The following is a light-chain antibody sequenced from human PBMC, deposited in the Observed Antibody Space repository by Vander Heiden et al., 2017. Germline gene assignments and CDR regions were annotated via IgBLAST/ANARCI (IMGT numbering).Light chain of an antibody. CDR1: QNINSY. J-gene: IGKJ4*01. CDR2: AAS. Sequence: DIQMSQSPSSLSVSVGDSVTITCRASQNINSYLNWYHQKPGKAPKLLIYAASSLQSGVPSRFSGSRSGTDFTLTISSLQPEDFATYYCQQTYTTPLTFGGGTKVEIK. CDR3: QQTYTTPLT. V-gene: IGKV1-39*01.